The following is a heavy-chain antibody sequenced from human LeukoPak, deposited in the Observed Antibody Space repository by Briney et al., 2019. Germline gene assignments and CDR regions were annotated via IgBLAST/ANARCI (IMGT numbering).Heavy chain of an antibody. D-gene: IGHD6-19*01. V-gene: IGHV3-30*18. J-gene: IGHJ4*02. CDR2: ISYDGTNK. CDR3: AKMALSFTAVAGTGLDY. CDR1: GFNFNVYA. Sequence: GGSLRLSCAASGFNFNVYAMHWVRQTPGKGLEWVAFISYDGTNKYYAEAVKGRFTISRDNPKNTVYLQASSLRAEDTALYYCAKMALSFTAVAGTGLDYWGQGALVTVSS.